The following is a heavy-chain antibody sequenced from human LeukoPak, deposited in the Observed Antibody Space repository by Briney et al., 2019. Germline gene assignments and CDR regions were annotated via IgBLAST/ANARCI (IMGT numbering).Heavy chain of an antibody. V-gene: IGHV7-4-1*02. Sequence: ASVKVSCKASGYSFTTYAMNWVRQAPGQGLEWMGWINTNTGYPTYAQGFTGRFVFSLDTSVSTAYLQISSLKAEDTAVYYCARAEVDFYGAGTPDYWGQGTLVTVSS. CDR2: INTNTGYP. J-gene: IGHJ4*02. D-gene: IGHD3-10*01. CDR3: ARAEVDFYGAGTPDY. CDR1: GYSFTTYA.